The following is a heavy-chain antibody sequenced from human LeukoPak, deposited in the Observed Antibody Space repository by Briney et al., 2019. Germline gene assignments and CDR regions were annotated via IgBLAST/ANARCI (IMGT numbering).Heavy chain of an antibody. CDR2: INESGAT. J-gene: IGHJ4*02. CDR3: VSSRRYSDAWGWFFGY. Sequence: KPSETLSLTCVVYGGSFRAYYWSWIRQPPGKGLEWIGEINESGATNYNPSLKSRLTMSVDTSKNQLSLKLSSVTAADTAIYYCVSSRRYSDAWGWFFGYWGQGTLVTVSS. CDR1: GGSFRAYY. D-gene: IGHD5-18*01. V-gene: IGHV4-34*01.